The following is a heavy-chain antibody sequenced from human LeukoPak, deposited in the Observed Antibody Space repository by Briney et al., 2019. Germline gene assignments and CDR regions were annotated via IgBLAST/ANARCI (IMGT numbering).Heavy chain of an antibody. J-gene: IGHJ4*02. CDR1: GLTFSSYA. Sequence: GGSLRLSCAASGLTFSSYAMSWVRQAPGKGLEWVSAISGSGGSTYYADSVKGRFTISRDNSKNTLYLQMNSLRAEDTAVYYCAKDHLSGSRGYFDYWGQGTLVTVSS. CDR3: AKDHLSGSRGYFDY. D-gene: IGHD1-26*01. V-gene: IGHV3-23*01. CDR2: ISGSGGST.